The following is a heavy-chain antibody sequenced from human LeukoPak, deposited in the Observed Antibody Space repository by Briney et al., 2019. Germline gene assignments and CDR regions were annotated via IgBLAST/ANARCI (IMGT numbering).Heavy chain of an antibody. J-gene: IGHJ4*02. D-gene: IGHD2-21*01. CDR1: GGSISTYY. Sequence: SETLSLTCTVSGGSISTYYWSWIRQPPGKGLECLGFIFHTGTTNYNPSLKSRVTISVDTSKYQFSLKLSSVTAADTAIYYCARTYCGTNACPFDHWGQGNLVTVSS. V-gene: IGHV4-59*08. CDR2: IFHTGTT. CDR3: ARTYCGTNACPFDH.